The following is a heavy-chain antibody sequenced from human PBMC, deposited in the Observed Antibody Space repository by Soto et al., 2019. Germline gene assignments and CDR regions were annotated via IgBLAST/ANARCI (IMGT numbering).Heavy chain of an antibody. D-gene: IGHD2-15*01. Sequence: PSETPSLTCTVSGGSISSGGYYWSWIRQHPGKGLEWIGYIYYSGSTYYNPSLKSRVTISVDTSKNQFSLKLSSVTAADTAVYYCARIVVVVAANHGAMEVWGQGTTVTVSS. CDR3: ARIVVVVAANHGAMEV. CDR1: GGSISSGGYY. V-gene: IGHV4-31*03. J-gene: IGHJ6*02. CDR2: IYYSGST.